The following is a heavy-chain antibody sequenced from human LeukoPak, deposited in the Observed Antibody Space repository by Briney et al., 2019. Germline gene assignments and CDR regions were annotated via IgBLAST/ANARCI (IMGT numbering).Heavy chain of an antibody. Sequence: PSETLSLTCAVYGGSFSGYYWTWIRQPPGKGLEWIGEINHSGSTNYNPSLKSRVTISVDTSRNQFSLNLSSETAADTAVYYCARSPNYDFWSGYYDYWGQGTLVTVSS. CDR1: GGSFSGYY. CDR3: ARSPNYDFWSGYYDY. V-gene: IGHV4-34*01. CDR2: INHSGST. J-gene: IGHJ4*02. D-gene: IGHD3-3*01.